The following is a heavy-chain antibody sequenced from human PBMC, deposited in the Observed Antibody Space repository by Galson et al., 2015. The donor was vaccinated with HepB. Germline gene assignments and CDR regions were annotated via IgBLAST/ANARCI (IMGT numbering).Heavy chain of an antibody. V-gene: IGHV5-51*03. CDR1: GYSFTSYW. J-gene: IGHJ4*02. Sequence: QSGAEVKKPGESLKISCKGSGYSFTSYWIGWVRQVPGKGLEWMGIIYPGDSDTRYSPSFQGQVTISADKSISTAYLQWSSLKASDTAMYYCARAPDRGCSGGSCPYYFDYWGQGTLGTVSS. CDR3: ARAPDRGCSGGSCPYYFDY. D-gene: IGHD2-15*01. CDR2: IYPGDSDT.